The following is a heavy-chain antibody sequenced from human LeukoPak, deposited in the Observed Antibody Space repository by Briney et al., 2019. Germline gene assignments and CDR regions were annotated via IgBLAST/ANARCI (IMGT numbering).Heavy chain of an antibody. Sequence: GGSVKVSCKASGYTFSSCAINWVRQAPGQGLEYMGWIDTKTGNPTYAQGFTGRFVFSLDTSVSTAYLQISSLKAEDTAVYYCAIHPSDSSGYFSYWGQGALVTVSS. V-gene: IGHV7-4-1*02. J-gene: IGHJ4*02. CDR2: IDTKTGNP. CDR1: GYTFSSCA. D-gene: IGHD3-22*01. CDR3: AIHPSDSSGYFSY.